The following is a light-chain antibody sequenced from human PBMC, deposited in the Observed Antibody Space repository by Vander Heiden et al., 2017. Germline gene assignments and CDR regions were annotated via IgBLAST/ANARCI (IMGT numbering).Light chain of an antibody. CDR1: QSLLHSNGYNY. CDR2: LGS. J-gene: IGKJ2*01. V-gene: IGKV2-28*01. CDR3: MQALQTPRT. Sequence: DFVLPQSPLSLPVTPGEPASIPCRSSQSLLHSNGYNYLDWYLQKPGQSPQLLIYLGSNRASGVPDRFSGSGSGTDFTLKISRVEAEDVGVYYCMQALQTPRTFGQGTKLEIK.